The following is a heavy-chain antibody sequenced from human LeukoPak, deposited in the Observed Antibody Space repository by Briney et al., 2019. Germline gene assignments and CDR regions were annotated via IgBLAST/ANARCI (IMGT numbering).Heavy chain of an antibody. Sequence: SETLSLTCTVSGGSISSYYWSWIRQPPGKGLEWIGYMYRTGSTNYNSSLKSRVTITPDTSKNQFSLRLTSVTAADTAVYYCAREGTYGWYNWFDPWGQGTLVTVS. CDR1: GGSISSYY. V-gene: IGHV4-59*01. J-gene: IGHJ5*02. CDR2: MYRTGST. D-gene: IGHD6-19*01. CDR3: AREGTYGWYNWFDP.